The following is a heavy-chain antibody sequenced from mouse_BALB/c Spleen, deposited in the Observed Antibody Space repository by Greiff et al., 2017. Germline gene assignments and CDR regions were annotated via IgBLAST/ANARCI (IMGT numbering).Heavy chain of an antibody. J-gene: IGHJ2*01. D-gene: IGHD1-2*01. CDR2: IRSKSNNYAT. CDR1: GFTFNTYA. Sequence: EVQLVESGGGLVQPKGSLKLSCAASGFTFNTYAMNWVRQAPGKGLEWVARIRSKSNNYATYYADSVKDRFTISRDDSQSMLYLQMNNLKTEDTAMYYCVRNYGYYFDYWGQGTTLTVSS. V-gene: IGHV10-1*02. CDR3: VRNYGYYFDY.